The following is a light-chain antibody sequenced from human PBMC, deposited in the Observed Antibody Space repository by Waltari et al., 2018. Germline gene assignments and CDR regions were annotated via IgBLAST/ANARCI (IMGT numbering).Light chain of an antibody. Sequence: DIVMTPSPLSLPVSPRVPVSISCRAGQSLLHSNGYNYLDWYLQKPGQSPQLLIYLGSNRASGVPDRFSGSGSGTDFTLKISRVEAEDVGVYYCMQALQTPYTFGQGTKLEI. V-gene: IGKV2-28*01. J-gene: IGKJ2*01. CDR1: QSLLHSNGYNY. CDR2: LGS. CDR3: MQALQTPYT.